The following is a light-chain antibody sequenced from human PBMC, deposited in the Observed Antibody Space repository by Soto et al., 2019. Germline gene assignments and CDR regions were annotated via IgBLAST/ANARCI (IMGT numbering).Light chain of an antibody. CDR1: QSIDSY. CDR3: QQSYSIPYT. J-gene: IGKJ2*01. Sequence: DIQMTQSPSSLSASVGDRVTITCRASQSIDSYLNWYQQKPGKAPKLLIYAASTLQSGVPSRFSGSGSGTDFTLTVSSLQLEDFATYYCQQSYSIPYTFGQGTKLEIK. V-gene: IGKV1-39*01. CDR2: AAS.